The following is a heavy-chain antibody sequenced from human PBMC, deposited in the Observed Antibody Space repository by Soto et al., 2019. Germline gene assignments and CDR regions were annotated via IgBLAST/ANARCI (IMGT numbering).Heavy chain of an antibody. CDR1: GDSFNDYY. J-gene: IGHJ6*03. V-gene: IGHV1-2*02. D-gene: IGHD5-12*01. Sequence: VQLAQPGAEVKKPGASVKVSCKTSGDSFNDYYIHWVRQAPGQGLEWMGWINPNGGATKYAQKFGCRARVTRVSSIRTVYMERSSLRSDDTAVYYCERESGEATATLDYYYFDMYVWGKGSTVIVSS. CDR2: INPNGGAT. CDR3: ERESGEATATLDYYYFDMYV.